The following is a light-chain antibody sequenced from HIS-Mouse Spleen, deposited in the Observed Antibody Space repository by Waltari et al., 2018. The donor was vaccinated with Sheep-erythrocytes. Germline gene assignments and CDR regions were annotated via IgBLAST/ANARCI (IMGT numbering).Light chain of an antibody. CDR2: EDS. V-gene: IGLV3-10*01. Sequence: SYELTQPPSVSVSPGQTARITCSGDALPKKYAYWYQQNSGQAPVLVIDEDSKRPSGIPGRFSGSSSGTMATLTISGAQVEDEADYYCYSTDSSGNHSVFGGGTKLTVL. CDR3: YSTDSSGNHSV. J-gene: IGLJ2*01. CDR1: ALPKKY.